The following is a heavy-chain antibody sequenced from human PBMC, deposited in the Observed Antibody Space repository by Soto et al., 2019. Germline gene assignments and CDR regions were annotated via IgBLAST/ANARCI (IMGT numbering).Heavy chain of an antibody. CDR3: AGGAAADFFDY. Sequence: PSETLSLTCTVSSGSFSTYYWSWIRQPAGKGLEWIGRIYSSGSTLYNPSLKSRVTMSVDTSKNQFSLKLSSVTAADTAVYLCAGGAAADFFDYWGQGTLVTVS. J-gene: IGHJ4*02. CDR1: SGSFSTYY. D-gene: IGHD6-13*01. V-gene: IGHV4-4*07. CDR2: IYSSGST.